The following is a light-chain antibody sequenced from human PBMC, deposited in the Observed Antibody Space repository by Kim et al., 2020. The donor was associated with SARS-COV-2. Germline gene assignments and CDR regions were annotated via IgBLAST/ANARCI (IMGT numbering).Light chain of an antibody. CDR1: SLRSYY. Sequence: VVLGQTVRITGQRDSLRSYYATWYQQKPGQAPIVVICGKNNRPSGIPDRFSGASSGNTASLTITGTQAGDEADYYCNSRNSNDNVVFGGGTQLTVL. CDR2: GKN. J-gene: IGLJ2*01. V-gene: IGLV3-19*01. CDR3: NSRNSNDNVV.